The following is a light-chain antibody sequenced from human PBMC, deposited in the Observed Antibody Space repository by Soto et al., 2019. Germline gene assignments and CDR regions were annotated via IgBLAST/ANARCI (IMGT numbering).Light chain of an antibody. Sequence: EIVMTQSPATMSVSPGERATLSCRASQSVSSNLAWYQQKPGQAHRLLIYGASTRATGIPARFSGSGSGTEFTLTISSLQSEDFAVYSCQQYNNWPHTFGQGTKLEIK. J-gene: IGKJ2*01. V-gene: IGKV3-15*01. CDR3: QQYNNWPHT. CDR1: QSVSSN. CDR2: GAS.